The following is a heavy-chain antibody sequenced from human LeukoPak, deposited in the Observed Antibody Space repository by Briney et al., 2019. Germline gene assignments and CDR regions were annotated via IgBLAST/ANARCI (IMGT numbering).Heavy chain of an antibody. Sequence: PSETLSLTCTVSGGSISSYYWSWIRQPPGKGLEWIGYIYYSGSTNYNPSLKSRVTISVDTSKNQFSLKLSSVTAADTAVYYCARVDYYGLGSPSMDVWGKGTTVTVSS. J-gene: IGHJ6*04. D-gene: IGHD3-10*01. V-gene: IGHV4-59*01. CDR3: ARVDYYGLGSPSMDV. CDR2: IYYSGST. CDR1: GGSISSYY.